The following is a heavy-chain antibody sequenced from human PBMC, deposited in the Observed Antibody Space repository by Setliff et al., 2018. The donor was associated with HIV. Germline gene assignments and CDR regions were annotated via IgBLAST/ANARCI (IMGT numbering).Heavy chain of an antibody. V-gene: IGHV4-39*07. J-gene: IGHJ5*02. CDR2: IYHSGST. Sequence: LSLTCTVSGGSISSSSYYWGWIRQPSGKGLEWIGSIYHSGSTFYNPSLRSRVSISVDRSGNQFSLRLTSVTAADTAVYYCATCRHRPSNWFDPWGQGTVVTVSS. CDR3: ATCRHRPSNWFDP. CDR1: GGSISSSSYY.